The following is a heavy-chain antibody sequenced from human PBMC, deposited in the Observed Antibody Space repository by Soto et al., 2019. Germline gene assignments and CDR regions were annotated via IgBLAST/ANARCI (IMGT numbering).Heavy chain of an antibody. CDR3: AGSERYFDWLLFAGFGG. J-gene: IGHJ4*02. V-gene: IGHV4-39*01. Sequence: PSEPLSSTCTVFGGSISSSSYYWGWILHPQGKGLEWVGSIYYSGSTYYKPSLKSRGTISGATSKNQFSLKLSSVTAADTAVYYCAGSERYFDWLLFAGFGGWGQGTLVTVPS. CDR1: GGSISSSSYY. D-gene: IGHD3-9*01. CDR2: IYYSGST.